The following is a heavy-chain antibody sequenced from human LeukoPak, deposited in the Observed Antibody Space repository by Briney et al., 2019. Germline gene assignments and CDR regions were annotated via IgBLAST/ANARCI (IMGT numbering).Heavy chain of an antibody. D-gene: IGHD1-14*01. CDR1: GFTFSSYS. CDR3: ASGEPANY. V-gene: IGHV3-48*04. CDR2: ISSSSSTI. Sequence: GGCLRLSCAASGFTFSSYSMNWVRQAPGKGLEWVSYISSSSSTIYYADSVKGRFTISRDNAKNSLYLQMNSLRAEDTAVYYCASGEPANYWGQGTLVTVSS. J-gene: IGHJ4*02.